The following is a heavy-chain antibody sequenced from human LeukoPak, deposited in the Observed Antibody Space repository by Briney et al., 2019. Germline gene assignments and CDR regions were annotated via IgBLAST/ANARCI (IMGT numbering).Heavy chain of an antibody. D-gene: IGHD6-6*01. Sequence: GESLQISCQGSGYSFTTYWIGWVRQLPGRGLEWMGIIYPGDSDTRYSPSFQGQVTISADKSISTAYLQWSSLKASDTAMYYCAREYSTSSSWFDPWGQGTLVTVSS. CDR1: GYSFTTYW. V-gene: IGHV5-51*01. CDR2: IYPGDSDT. J-gene: IGHJ5*02. CDR3: AREYSTSSSWFDP.